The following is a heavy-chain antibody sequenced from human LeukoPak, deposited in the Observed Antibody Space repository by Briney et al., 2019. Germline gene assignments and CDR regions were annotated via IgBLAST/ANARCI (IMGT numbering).Heavy chain of an antibody. CDR1: GFTFSSYA. V-gene: IGHV3-23*01. Sequence: GGSLRLSCTASGFTFSSYAMSWVRQAPGKGLEWVSTVAVSGGGTYYGDSVKGRFTISRDNSKNTLYLQMNSLRAEDTAVYYCAKRAARPAYYFDFWGQGTLVTISS. CDR2: VAVSGGGT. CDR3: AKRAARPAYYFDF. D-gene: IGHD6-6*01. J-gene: IGHJ4*02.